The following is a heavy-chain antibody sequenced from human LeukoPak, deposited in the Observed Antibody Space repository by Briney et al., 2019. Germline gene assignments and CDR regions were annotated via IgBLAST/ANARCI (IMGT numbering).Heavy chain of an antibody. J-gene: IGHJ5*02. Sequence: LETLSLTCTVSGGSISSSSYYWGWIRQPPGKGLEWIGSIYYGGSTYYNPSLKSRVTISVDTSKNQFSLKLSSVTAADTAVYYCARHAFYYGSGSDWFDPWGQGTLVTVSS. CDR1: GGSISSSSYY. V-gene: IGHV4-39*01. CDR2: IYYGGST. CDR3: ARHAFYYGSGSDWFDP. D-gene: IGHD3-10*01.